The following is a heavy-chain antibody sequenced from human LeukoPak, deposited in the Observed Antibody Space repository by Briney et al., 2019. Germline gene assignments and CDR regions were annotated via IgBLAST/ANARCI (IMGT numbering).Heavy chain of an antibody. V-gene: IGHV4-39*07. CDR2: INHSGST. CDR3: ARGKVQGGPLLRGTFDY. Sequence: PSQTLSLTCTVSGGSISSGSYYWSWIRQPPGKGLEWIGEINHSGSTNYNPSLKSRVTISVDTSKNQFSLKLSSVTAADTAVYYCARGKVQGGPLLRGTFDYWGQGTLVTVSS. J-gene: IGHJ4*02. CDR1: GGSISSGSYY. D-gene: IGHD3-10*01.